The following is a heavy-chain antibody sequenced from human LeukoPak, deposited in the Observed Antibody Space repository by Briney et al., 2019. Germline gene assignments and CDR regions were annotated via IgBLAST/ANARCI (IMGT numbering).Heavy chain of an antibody. CDR2: IGTGGSIR. CDR1: GFTFSSYE. Sequence: GGSLRLSYAASGFTFSSYEMNWVRQAPGKGLEWVSYIGTGGSIRFYADSVKGRFTISRDNAENSLYLQMSSLRVEDTAVYYCAREGRVSGYDFDCWGQGTLVTVSS. V-gene: IGHV3-48*03. D-gene: IGHD5-12*01. CDR3: AREGRVSGYDFDC. J-gene: IGHJ4*02.